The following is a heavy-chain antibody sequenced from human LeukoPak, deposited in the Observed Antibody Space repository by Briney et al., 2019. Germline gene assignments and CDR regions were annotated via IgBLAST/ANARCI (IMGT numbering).Heavy chain of an antibody. J-gene: IGHJ6*02. D-gene: IGHD3-9*01. Sequence: ASVKVSCKASGYTFTSYGISWVRQAPGQGLEWMGWISAYNGNTNYAQKLQGRVTMTTDTSTSTAYMELRSLRSDDTAVYYCARESGEGGYFDWLPFPARTYYYGMDVWGQGTTVTVSS. CDR1: GYTFTSYG. V-gene: IGHV1-18*01. CDR3: ARESGEGGYFDWLPFPARTYYYGMDV. CDR2: ISAYNGNT.